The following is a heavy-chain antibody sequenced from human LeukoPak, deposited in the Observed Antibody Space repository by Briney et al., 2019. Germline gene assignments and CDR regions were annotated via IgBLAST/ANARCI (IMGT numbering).Heavy chain of an antibody. J-gene: IGHJ4*02. V-gene: IGHV3-30*18. CDR3: AKDQYTNYFRGADF. D-gene: IGHD4-11*01. CDR2: ISYDGSNK. Sequence: PGGSLRLSCAASGFTFSSYGMHWVRQAPGKGLEWVAVISYDGSNKYYADSVKGRFTISRDNSKNTVYLQMHSLRAEDTAVYSCAKDQYTNYFRGADFWGQGTLVTVSS. CDR1: GFTFSSYG.